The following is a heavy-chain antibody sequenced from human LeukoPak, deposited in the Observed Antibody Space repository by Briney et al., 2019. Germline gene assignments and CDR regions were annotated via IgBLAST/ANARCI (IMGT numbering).Heavy chain of an antibody. CDR2: IYYSGST. J-gene: IGHJ4*02. V-gene: IGHV4-39*01. D-gene: IGHD1-1*01. CDR3: ARRSAGKEIDY. CDR1: GGSISSSSYY. Sequence: PSETLSLACTVSGGSISSSSYYWGWIRQPPGKGLEWIGSIYYSGSTYYNPSLKSRVTISVDTSKNQFSLKLSSVTAADTAVYYCARRSAGKEIDYWGQGTLVTVSS.